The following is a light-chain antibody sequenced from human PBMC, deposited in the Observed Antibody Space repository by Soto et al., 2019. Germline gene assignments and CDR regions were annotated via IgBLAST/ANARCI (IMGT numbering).Light chain of an antibody. J-gene: IGLJ3*02. CDR2: EVS. CDR3: SSYTLRNTLVL. V-gene: IGLV2-14*01. CDR1: SSDVGGYNF. Sequence: QSALTQPASVSGSPGQSITISCTGTSSDVGGYNFVSWYQQHPGKAPRLITYEVSSRPSGVSYRFSGSKSGNTASLTISGLQAEDEADYYCSSYTLRNTLVLFGGGTKLTV.